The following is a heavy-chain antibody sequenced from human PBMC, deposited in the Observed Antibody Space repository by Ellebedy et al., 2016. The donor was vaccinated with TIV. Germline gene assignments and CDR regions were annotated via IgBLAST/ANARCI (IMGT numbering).Heavy chain of an antibody. D-gene: IGHD2-21*02. V-gene: IGHV3-74*01. CDR3: STLSDTGY. CDR2: INGDGGFT. CDR1: GFTFSTYP. J-gene: IGHJ4*01. Sequence: GESLKISCAASGFTFSTYPMTWVRQAPGKGLEWVSRINGDGGFTIHADFVKGRFTISRDNAKNTLYLQMNSLKAEDTAMYYCSTLSDTGYWGHGTLVTVSS.